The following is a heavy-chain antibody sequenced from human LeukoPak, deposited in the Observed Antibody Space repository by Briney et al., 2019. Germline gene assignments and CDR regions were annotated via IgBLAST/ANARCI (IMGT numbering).Heavy chain of an antibody. CDR1: GFTFSSYG. CDR2: ISYDGSNK. Sequence: PGGSLRLSCAASGFTFSSYGMHWVRQAPGKGLEWVAVISYDGSNKYYADSVKGRFTISRDNSKNTLYLQMNSLRAEDTAVYYCANLGIAAAGRDYWGQGTLVTVSS. CDR3: ANLGIAAAGRDY. J-gene: IGHJ4*02. V-gene: IGHV3-30*18. D-gene: IGHD6-13*01.